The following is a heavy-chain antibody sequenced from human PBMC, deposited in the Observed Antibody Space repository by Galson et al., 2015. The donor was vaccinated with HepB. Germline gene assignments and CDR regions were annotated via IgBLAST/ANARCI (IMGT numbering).Heavy chain of an antibody. CDR2: IIPIFGTA. D-gene: IGHD3-3*01. Sequence: SVKVSCKASGGTFSSYAISWVRQAPGQGLEWMGGIIPIFGTANYAQKFQGRVTITADESTSTAYMELSSLRSEDTAVYYCARAKDVHYDFWSGTAWFDPWGQGTLVTVSS. J-gene: IGHJ5*02. V-gene: IGHV1-69*13. CDR3: ARAKDVHYDFWSGTAWFDP. CDR1: GGTFSSYA.